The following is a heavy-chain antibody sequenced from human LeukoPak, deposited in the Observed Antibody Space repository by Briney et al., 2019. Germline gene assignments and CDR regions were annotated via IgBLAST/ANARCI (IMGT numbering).Heavy chain of an antibody. J-gene: IGHJ4*02. D-gene: IGHD3-22*01. CDR2: IDWDDDK. CDR1: GFSLSTSAMC. CDR3: ARMRPPTEGRYYDSSGYYEDY. V-gene: IGHV2-70*11. Sequence: SGPALVKPTQTLTLTCTFSGFSLSTSAMCVSWIRQPPGKALEWLARIDWDDDKYYSTSLKTRLTISKDTSKNQVVLTMTNMDPVDTATYYCARMRPPTEGRYYDSSGYYEDYWGQGTLVTVSS.